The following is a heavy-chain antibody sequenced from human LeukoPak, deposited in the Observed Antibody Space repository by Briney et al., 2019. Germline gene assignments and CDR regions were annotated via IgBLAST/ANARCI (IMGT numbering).Heavy chain of an antibody. CDR3: ARVLQNYYHMDV. Sequence: PSETLSLTCAVYGGSFSGYYWSWIRQPPGKGLEWIGFIYDSESANYKSSLKSRVTMTVDTSKNQFSLKLNSVTAADTAVYYCARVLQNYYHMDVWGKGTTVTVSS. CDR2: IYDSESA. V-gene: IGHV4-59*01. J-gene: IGHJ6*03. CDR1: GGSFSGYY. D-gene: IGHD3-3*01.